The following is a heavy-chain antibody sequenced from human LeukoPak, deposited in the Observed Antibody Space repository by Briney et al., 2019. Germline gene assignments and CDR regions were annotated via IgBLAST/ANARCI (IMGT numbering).Heavy chain of an antibody. CDR2: ISISSSTI. J-gene: IGHJ4*02. CDR1: GFTFASYS. CDR3: AKDLSWFGGSLATFGY. V-gene: IGHV3-48*01. D-gene: IGHD3-10*01. Sequence: HAGGSLRLSCAASGFTFASYSVTWVRQAPGKGLEWISYISISSSTINYADSVKGRFTISRDNSKNTLYLQMNSLSAEDTAVYYCAKDLSWFGGSLATFGYWGQGTLATVSS.